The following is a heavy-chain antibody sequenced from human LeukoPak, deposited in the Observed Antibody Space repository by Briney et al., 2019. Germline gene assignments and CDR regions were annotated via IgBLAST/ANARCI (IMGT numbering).Heavy chain of an antibody. V-gene: IGHV3-11*01. CDR2: ISSSGSTI. CDR1: GFTFSDYY. CDR3: AKGTHLLPLHSANDC. J-gene: IGHJ4*02. Sequence: PGGSLRLSCAASGFTFSDYYMSWIRQAPGKGLEWVSYISSSGSTIYYADSVKGRFTISRDNAKNSLYLQMNSLRAEDTAVYYCAKGTHLLPLHSANDCWGQGTLVTVSS. D-gene: IGHD2-15*01.